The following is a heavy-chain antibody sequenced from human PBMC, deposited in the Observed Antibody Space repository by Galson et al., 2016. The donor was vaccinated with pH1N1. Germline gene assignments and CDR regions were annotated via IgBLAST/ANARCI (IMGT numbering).Heavy chain of an antibody. J-gene: IGHJ4*02. CDR1: GFTFDDYA. Sequence: SLRLSCAASGFTFDDYAMYWVRQAPGKGLEWVSGISWNSGSIGYADSVKGRFTGSRDNAKNSLYLQMNSLRAEDTALYYCAKVRGYSYGPFEYWGQGTLVTVSS. CDR2: ISWNSGSI. D-gene: IGHD5-18*01. V-gene: IGHV3-9*01. CDR3: AKVRGYSYGPFEY.